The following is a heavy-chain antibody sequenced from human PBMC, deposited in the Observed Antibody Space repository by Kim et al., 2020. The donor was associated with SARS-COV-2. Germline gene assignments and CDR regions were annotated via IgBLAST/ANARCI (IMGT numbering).Heavy chain of an antibody. V-gene: IGHV1-18*01. CDR1: GYTFTSYG. J-gene: IGHJ5*02. D-gene: IGHD6-19*01. Sequence: ASVKVSCKASGYTFTSYGISWVRQAPGQGLEWMGWISAYNGNTNYAQKLQGRVTMTTDTSTSTAYMELRSLRSDDTAVYYCARGQYSSGWYVRFSPEEHWFDPWGQGTLVTVSS. CDR3: ARGQYSSGWYVRFSPEEHWFDP. CDR2: ISAYNGNT.